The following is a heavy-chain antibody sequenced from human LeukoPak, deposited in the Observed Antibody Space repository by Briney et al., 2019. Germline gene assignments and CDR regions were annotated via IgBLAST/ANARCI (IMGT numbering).Heavy chain of an antibody. V-gene: IGHV1-18*04. D-gene: IGHD5-12*01. CDR1: GYTFTSYG. CDR2: ISAYNGNT. CDR3: ARDRLGRIRGYSGYDSGY. J-gene: IGHJ4*02. Sequence: AXVKVSCKASGYTFTSYGISWVRQAPGQGLEWMGWISAYNGNTNYAQKLQGRVTMTTDTSTSTAYMELRSLRSDDTAVYYCARDRLGRIRGYSGYDSGYWGQGTLVTVSS.